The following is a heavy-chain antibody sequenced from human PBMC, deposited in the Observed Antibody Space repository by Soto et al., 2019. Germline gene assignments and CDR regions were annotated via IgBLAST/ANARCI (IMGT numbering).Heavy chain of an antibody. Sequence: SGPTLVNPTQTLTLTCAFSGFSLSSVGMCVTWIRQPPGRALEWLALIDWDDDKYYSTSLKTRLTISKDTSKNQVVLTMANMDPADTATYYCARVVAAGAYYYYGSDVWGKGTTVTVSS. V-gene: IGHV2-70*01. J-gene: IGHJ6*04. CDR3: ARVVAAGAYYYYGSDV. D-gene: IGHD2-15*01. CDR2: IDWDDDK. CDR1: GFSLSSVGMC.